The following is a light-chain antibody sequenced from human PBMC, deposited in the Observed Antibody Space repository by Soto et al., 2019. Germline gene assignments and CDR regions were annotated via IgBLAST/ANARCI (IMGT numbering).Light chain of an antibody. CDR2: AAS. CDR3: QQSYSTPA. V-gene: IGKV1-39*01. CDR1: QSISSY. Sequence: DIQMTQSPSSLSASVGDTVTITCRASQSISSYLNWYQQKPGKAPKLLIYAASSLQSGVPSRFSGSGSGTDFTLTISSLQPEDIATYYCQQSYSTPAFGQGTKVEIK. J-gene: IGKJ1*01.